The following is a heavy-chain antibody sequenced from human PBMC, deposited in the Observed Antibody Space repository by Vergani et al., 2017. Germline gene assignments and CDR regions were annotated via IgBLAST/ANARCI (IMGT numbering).Heavy chain of an antibody. D-gene: IGHD7-27*01. Sequence: AQLAESGGGLVQPGQSLRLSCTASGFTTGDYVMSWLRQPAGKGLEWIGRLCPSGSTNYKPSLKSRVTMSIDTSKNQFSLKLTSVTAADTAVYYCATGAGPFDIWGQGTLVTVSS. CDR2: LCPSGST. V-gene: IGHV4-4*07. CDR3: ATGAGPFDI. CDR1: GFTTGDYV. J-gene: IGHJ4*02.